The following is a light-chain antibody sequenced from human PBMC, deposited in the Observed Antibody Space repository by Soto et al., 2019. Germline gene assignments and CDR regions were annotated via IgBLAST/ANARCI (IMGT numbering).Light chain of an antibody. CDR2: GAA. J-gene: IGKJ1*01. CDR1: QSVRNNY. V-gene: IGKV3-20*01. Sequence: EIVLTQSPGTLSLSPGERATLSCRASQSVRNNYLAWYQQKPGQAPRLLIYGAANRATGIPDRFSGRGSGTDFTITISRLEPEDFAVYYCQQYGSSGTFGQGTKVEIK. CDR3: QQYGSSGT.